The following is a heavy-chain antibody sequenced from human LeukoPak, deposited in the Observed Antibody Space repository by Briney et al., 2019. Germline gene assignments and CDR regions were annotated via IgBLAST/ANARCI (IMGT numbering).Heavy chain of an antibody. V-gene: IGHV3-23*01. Sequence: GGSLRLSCAASGFTFSSYAMSWVRQAPGKGLEWVSAISGSGGSTYYADSVKGRFTISRDNSKNTLYLQMNSLRAEDTAVFYCARSSSGYYNPNFDYWGQGTLVTVSS. CDR1: GFTFSSYA. J-gene: IGHJ4*02. CDR2: ISGSGGST. D-gene: IGHD3-22*01. CDR3: ARSSSGYYNPNFDY.